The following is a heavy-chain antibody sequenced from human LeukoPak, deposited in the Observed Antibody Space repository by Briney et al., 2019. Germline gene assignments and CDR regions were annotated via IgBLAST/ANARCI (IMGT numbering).Heavy chain of an antibody. D-gene: IGHD4-17*01. CDR3: ARDPYNGYYGDDYYYYMDV. Sequence: PGGSLRLSCAASGFTFSSYNMNWVRQAPGKGLEWVSSISPTSSYISYADSVKGRFTISRDNAKNSLSLQMNSLRAEDTAVYYCARDPYNGYYGDDYYYYMDVWGKGTTVTISS. CDR1: GFTFSSYN. J-gene: IGHJ6*03. V-gene: IGHV3-21*01. CDR2: ISPTSSYI.